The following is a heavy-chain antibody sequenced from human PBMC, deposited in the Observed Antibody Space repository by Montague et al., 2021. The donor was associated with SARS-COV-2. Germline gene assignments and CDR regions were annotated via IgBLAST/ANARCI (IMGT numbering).Heavy chain of an antibody. CDR2: INHSGST. CDR1: GGSFSGYY. V-gene: IGHV4-34*01. J-gene: IGHJ4*02. D-gene: IGHD2-8*01. Sequence: SETLSLTCAVYGGSFSGYYWGWIRQPPGKGLEWIGEINHSGSTNYNPSLKSRVTISVDTSKNQFSLKLSSVTAADTAVYYCARANGYYFDYWGQGTLVTVSS. CDR3: ARANGYYFDY.